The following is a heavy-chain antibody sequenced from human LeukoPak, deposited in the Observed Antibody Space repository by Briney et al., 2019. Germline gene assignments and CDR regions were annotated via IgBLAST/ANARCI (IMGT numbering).Heavy chain of an antibody. D-gene: IGHD2/OR15-2a*01. V-gene: IGHV3-15*01. CDR2: IKRHTDGGTT. CDR1: GFTFSKAW. CDR3: TTVYPGL. Sequence: GGSLRLSCAASGFTFSKAWMSGVRQAPGKGLEWVGRIKRHTDGGTTDYAAPVKGRFSISRDDSKNTLYLQMNSLKTEDTAVYYCTTVYPGLWGQGTLVTVSS. J-gene: IGHJ4*02.